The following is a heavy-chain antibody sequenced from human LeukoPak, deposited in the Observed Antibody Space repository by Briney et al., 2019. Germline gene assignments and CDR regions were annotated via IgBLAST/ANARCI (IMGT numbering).Heavy chain of an antibody. CDR2: ISGSGGST. CDR1: GFTFTTYA. CDR3: AKDIVLGSDY. Sequence: GGSLRLSCAASGFTFTTYAMSWVCQAPGKGLEWVSAISGSGGSTYYADSVKGRFTISRDNSKNTLYLQMNSLRAEDTAVYYCAKDIVLGSDYWGQGTLVTVSS. J-gene: IGHJ4*02. V-gene: IGHV3-23*01. D-gene: IGHD2-15*01.